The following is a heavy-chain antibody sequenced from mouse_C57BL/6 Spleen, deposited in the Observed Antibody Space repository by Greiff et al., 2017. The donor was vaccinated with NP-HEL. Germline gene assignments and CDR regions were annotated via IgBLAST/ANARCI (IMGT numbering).Heavy chain of an antibody. CDR2: IYPGSGNT. CDR1: GYTFTDYY. Sequence: QVQLKQSGAELVRPGASVKLSCKASGYTFTDYYINWVKQRPGQGLEWIARIYPGSGNTYYNEKFKGKATLTAEKSSSTAYMQLSSLTSEDSAVYFCARFLITTDAMDYWGQGTSVTVSS. CDR3: ARFLITTDAMDY. J-gene: IGHJ4*01. D-gene: IGHD1-1*01. V-gene: IGHV1-76*01.